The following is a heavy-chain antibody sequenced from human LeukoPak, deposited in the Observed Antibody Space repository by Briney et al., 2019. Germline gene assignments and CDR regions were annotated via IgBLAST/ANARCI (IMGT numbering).Heavy chain of an antibody. CDR1: GGSFSDYS. CDR2: ISHTGGT. D-gene: IGHD6-13*01. J-gene: IGHJ4*02. CDR3: ARVRGVAAGTDY. V-gene: IGHV4-34*01. Sequence: SETLSLTCVVHGGSFSDYSWSWIRPSPGKGLEWMGEISHTGGTNYKPSLNSRVTISVDTSKKQISLNLTSVTVADTAVYYCARVRGVAAGTDYWGQGTLVTVSS.